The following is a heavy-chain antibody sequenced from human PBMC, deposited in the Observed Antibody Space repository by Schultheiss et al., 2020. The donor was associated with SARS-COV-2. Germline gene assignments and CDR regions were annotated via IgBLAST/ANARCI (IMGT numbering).Heavy chain of an antibody. V-gene: IGHV3-23*03. CDR3: AKDLHWYGMDV. Sequence: GGSLRLSCAASGFTFSSYAMSWVRQAPGKGLEWVSLIYSGGSTYYADSVKGRFTISRDVSENTLYLHMNSLKAGDTAVYYCAKDLHWYGMDVWGQGTTVTVSS. CDR2: IYSGGST. J-gene: IGHJ6*02. CDR1: GFTFSSYA. D-gene: IGHD1-1*01.